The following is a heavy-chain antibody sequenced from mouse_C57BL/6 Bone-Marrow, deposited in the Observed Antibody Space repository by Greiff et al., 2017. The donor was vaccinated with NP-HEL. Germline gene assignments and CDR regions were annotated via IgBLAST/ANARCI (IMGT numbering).Heavy chain of an antibody. CDR1: GFTFSSYG. Sequence: EVQLVESGGDLVKPGGSLKLSCAASGFTFSSYGMSWVRQTPDKRLAWVATISSGGSYTYYPDSVKGRFTISRDNAKNTLYLQMSSLKSEDTAMYYCASIITTVTYYYAMDYWGQGTSVTVSS. D-gene: IGHD1-2*01. CDR3: ASIITTVTYYYAMDY. J-gene: IGHJ4*01. V-gene: IGHV5-6*01. CDR2: ISSGGSYT.